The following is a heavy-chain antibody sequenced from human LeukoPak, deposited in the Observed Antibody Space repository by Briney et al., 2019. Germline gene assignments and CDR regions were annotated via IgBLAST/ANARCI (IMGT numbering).Heavy chain of an antibody. CDR1: GFPFSSYW. V-gene: IGHV3-7*04. Sequence: GGSLRFSCVASGFPFSSYWMTWVRQAPGKGLEWVANIKQDGSKKSYVDSVKGRFTISRDNAKNSLYLQMNSLRAEDTAIYYCTRVGYIDEGIDYWGQGTLVTVSS. CDR3: TRVGYIDEGIDY. J-gene: IGHJ4*02. CDR2: IKQDGSKK. D-gene: IGHD5-24*01.